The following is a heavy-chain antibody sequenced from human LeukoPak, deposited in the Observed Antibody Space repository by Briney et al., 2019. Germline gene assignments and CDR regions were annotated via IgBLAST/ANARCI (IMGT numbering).Heavy chain of an antibody. CDR3: ARDSGGNSFDY. J-gene: IGHJ4*02. D-gene: IGHD4-23*01. Sequence: ASVKVSCKTSGYTFTDYHIYWVRQAPGQGLEWVGWINANSGGTNYAQDFQGRVTMTRDTSISTAYMELTRLRADDTAVYYCARDSGGNSFDYWGQGTLVAVSS. CDR1: GYTFTDYH. CDR2: INANSGGT. V-gene: IGHV1-2*02.